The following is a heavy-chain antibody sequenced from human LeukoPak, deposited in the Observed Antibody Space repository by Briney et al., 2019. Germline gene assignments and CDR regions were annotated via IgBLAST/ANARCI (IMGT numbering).Heavy chain of an antibody. Sequence: ASVTVSCKASGYTFTGYYMHWVRQAPGQGLEWMGWINLNSGGTNYAQKLQGWVTMTRDTSISTAYMELSRLRSDDTAVYYCARVNYYGSGSPADYYGMDVWGKGTTVTVSS. CDR3: ARVNYYGSGSPADYYGMDV. CDR2: INLNSGGT. J-gene: IGHJ6*04. CDR1: GYTFTGYY. D-gene: IGHD3-10*01. V-gene: IGHV1-2*04.